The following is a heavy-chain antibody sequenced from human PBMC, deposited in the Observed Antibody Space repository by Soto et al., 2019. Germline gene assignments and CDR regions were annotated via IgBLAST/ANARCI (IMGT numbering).Heavy chain of an antibody. Sequence: QVQLVESGGGVVQPGRSLRLSCAASGFTFSSYGMHWVRQAPGKGLEWVAVISYDGSNKYYADSVKGRFTISRDNSKNTLYLQMNSLRAEDTAVYYCATSFYSGYVSWAFDIWGQGTMVTVSS. CDR1: GFTFSSYG. J-gene: IGHJ3*02. D-gene: IGHD5-12*01. CDR3: ATSFYSGYVSWAFDI. V-gene: IGHV3-30*03. CDR2: ISYDGSNK.